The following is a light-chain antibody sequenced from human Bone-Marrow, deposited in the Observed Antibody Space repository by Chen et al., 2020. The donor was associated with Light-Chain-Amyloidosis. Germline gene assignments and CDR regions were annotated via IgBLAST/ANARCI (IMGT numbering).Light chain of an antibody. CDR1: GNDVGIYKL. CDR3: CSFAGGVVP. Sequence: QSVLSQPASVSGSPGQSITISCTGAGNDVGIYKLVSWYQHHPGKAPKLIIYEATARPSGVSTRFSGSQSGNTASLTISGLQAEDEADYYCCSFAGGVVPFGGGTKVTVL. J-gene: IGLJ2*01. V-gene: IGLV2-23*01. CDR2: EAT.